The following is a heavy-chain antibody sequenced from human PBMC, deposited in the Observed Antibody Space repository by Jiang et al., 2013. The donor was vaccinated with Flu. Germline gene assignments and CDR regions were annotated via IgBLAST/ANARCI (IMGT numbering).Heavy chain of an antibody. J-gene: IGHJ4*02. Sequence: KPTQTLTLTCTFSGFSLTTSGMCVSWIRQPPGKALEWLARIDWDDDKYYTTSLKTRLTISKDTSKNQVVLTMTNMDPVDTATYYCARTYSSGWYVPNWGQGTLVTVSS. CDR1: GFSLTTSGMC. CDR3: ARTYSSGWYVPN. D-gene: IGHD6-19*01. CDR2: IDWDDDK. V-gene: IGHV2-70*11.